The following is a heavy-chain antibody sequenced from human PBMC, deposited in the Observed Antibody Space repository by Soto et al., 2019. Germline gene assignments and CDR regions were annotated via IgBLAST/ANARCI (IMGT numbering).Heavy chain of an antibody. CDR3: ARGAVGATTLRVYGMDV. V-gene: IGHV1-69*13. Sequence: EASVKVSCKASGGTFSRYAISWVRQAPGKGLEWMGGIIPIFGTANYAQKFQGRVTITADESTSTAYMELSSLRSEDTAVYYCARGAVGATTLRVYGMDVWGQGTTVTVSS. J-gene: IGHJ6*02. D-gene: IGHD1-26*01. CDR1: GGTFSRYA. CDR2: IIPIFGTA.